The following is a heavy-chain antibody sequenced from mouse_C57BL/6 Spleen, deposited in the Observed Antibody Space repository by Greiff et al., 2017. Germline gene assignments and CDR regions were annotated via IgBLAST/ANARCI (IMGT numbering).Heavy chain of an antibody. Sequence: QVTLKESGPGILQPSQTLSLTCSFSGFSLSTFGMGVGWIRQPSGMGLEWLAHIWWDDAKYYNPALKRRLTISKDTSKNQVFLKIAHVDTADTATYYCARSYYGNYWFAYWGQGTLVTVSA. CDR1: GFSLSTFGMG. J-gene: IGHJ3*01. V-gene: IGHV8-8*01. D-gene: IGHD2-10*01. CDR3: ARSYYGNYWFAY. CDR2: IWWDDAK.